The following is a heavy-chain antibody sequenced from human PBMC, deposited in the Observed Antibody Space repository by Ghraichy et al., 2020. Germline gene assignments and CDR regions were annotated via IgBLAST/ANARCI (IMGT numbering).Heavy chain of an antibody. D-gene: IGHD3-22*01. V-gene: IGHV1-46*01. CDR1: GYTFTSYY. Sequence: ASVKVSCKASGYTFTSYYMHWVRQAPGQGLEWMGIINPSGGSTSYAQKFQGRVTMTRDTSTSTVYMELRSLGSEDTAVYYCARGYYDSSGYNLEEYYFDYWGQGTLVTVSS. J-gene: IGHJ4*02. CDR3: ARGYYDSSGYNLEEYYFDY. CDR2: INPSGGST.